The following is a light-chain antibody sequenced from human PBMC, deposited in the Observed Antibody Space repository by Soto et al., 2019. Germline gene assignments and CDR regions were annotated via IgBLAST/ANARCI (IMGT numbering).Light chain of an antibody. V-gene: IGKV1-39*01. CDR2: AAS. J-gene: IGKJ2*01. CDR3: QQSYSTPYT. Sequence: DIQMTQSPSSLSASVGDRVTITCRASQSSSSYLNWYQQKPGKAPKLLIYAASSLQSGLPSRFSGSGSVTDFTLTISSLQPEDVATYYCQQSYSTPYTFGQGTKLEIK. CDR1: QSSSSY.